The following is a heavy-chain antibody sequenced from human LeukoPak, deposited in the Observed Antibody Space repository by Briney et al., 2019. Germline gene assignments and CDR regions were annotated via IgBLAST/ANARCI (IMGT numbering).Heavy chain of an antibody. CDR1: GGTFSSYA. D-gene: IGHD3-10*01. CDR2: IIPIFGTA. J-gene: IGHJ4*02. Sequence: SVKVSCKASGGTFSSYAISWVRQAPGQGLEWMGRIIPIFGTANYAQKLQGRVTITTDESTSTAYMELSSLRSEDTAVYYCARDPPPYYYGSGSYYNAGQPFDYWGQGTLVTVSS. CDR3: ARDPPPYYYGSGSYYNAGQPFDY. V-gene: IGHV1-69*05.